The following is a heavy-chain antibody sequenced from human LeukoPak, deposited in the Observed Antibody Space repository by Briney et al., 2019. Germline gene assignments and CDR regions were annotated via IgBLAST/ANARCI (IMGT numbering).Heavy chain of an antibody. CDR1: GFTFSTYA. V-gene: IGHV3-23*01. CDR3: AKTDYCTGPYGF. D-gene: IGHD2-8*01. J-gene: IGHJ4*02. Sequence: PGGSLRLSCAASGFTFSTYAINWVRQAPGKGLEWVSAISGNGATRFYADSVKGRFTISRDNSKNTLYLQMNSLRAEDTAVYFCAKTDYCTGPYGFWGQGTLVTVSS. CDR2: ISGNGATR.